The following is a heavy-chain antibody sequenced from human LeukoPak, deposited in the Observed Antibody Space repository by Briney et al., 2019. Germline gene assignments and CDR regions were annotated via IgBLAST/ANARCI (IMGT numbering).Heavy chain of an antibody. CDR2: IYTSGST. CDR1: GGSISSYY. D-gene: IGHD3-9*01. J-gene: IGHJ5*02. Sequence: SETLSLTCTVSGGSISSYYWSWIRQPPGKGLEWIGRIYTSGSTNYNPSLKSRVTMSVDTSKNQFSLKLNSVTAADTAVYYCARDYDVLTAYPPTHLFDPWGQGTMVTVSS. CDR3: ARDYDVLTAYPPTHLFDP. V-gene: IGHV4-4*07.